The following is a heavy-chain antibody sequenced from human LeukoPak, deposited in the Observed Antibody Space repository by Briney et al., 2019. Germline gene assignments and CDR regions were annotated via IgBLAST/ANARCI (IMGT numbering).Heavy chain of an antibody. CDR3: AKDPNGDYIGTFDV. D-gene: IGHD4-17*01. CDR1: GFTFSSYG. CDR2: ISGSGFST. Sequence: GGSLRLSCAASGFTFSSYGMSWVRQAPGKGLEWVSSISGSGFSTQYADSVQGRFTISRDNSKNTLYLQMNSLRAEDTAVYYCAKDPNGDYIGTFDVWGQGTMVTVSS. V-gene: IGHV3-23*01. J-gene: IGHJ3*01.